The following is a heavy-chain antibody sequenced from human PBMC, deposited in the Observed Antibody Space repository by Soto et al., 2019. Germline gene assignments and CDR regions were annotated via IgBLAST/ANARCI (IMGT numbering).Heavy chain of an antibody. CDR3: ARGTWVILGPYYDISLNWFDP. V-gene: IGHV4-31*03. D-gene: IGHD3-9*01. Sequence: SETLSLTCTVSGGSISSGGYYWSWIRQHPGKGLEWIGYIYYSGSTYYNPSLKSRVTISVDTSKNQFSLKLSSVTAADTAVYYCARGTWVILGPYYDISLNWFDPWGQGTLVT. J-gene: IGHJ5*02. CDR1: GGSISSGGYY. CDR2: IYYSGST.